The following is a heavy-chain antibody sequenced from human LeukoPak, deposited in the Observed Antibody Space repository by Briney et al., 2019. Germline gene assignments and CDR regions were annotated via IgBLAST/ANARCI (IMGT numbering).Heavy chain of an antibody. V-gene: IGHV3-13*01. CDR1: GFTFGSYD. Sequence: PGGSLRLSSAASGFTFGSYDMPWVRQATGKGLVWVSAIGTASDTYYPGSVKGRFTISRENAKNSLYLQMNSLRAGDTAVYYCARGTRDSPYYYYGMDVWGQGTTVTVSS. CDR2: IGTASDT. J-gene: IGHJ6*02. D-gene: IGHD2-21*02. CDR3: ARGTRDSPYYYYGMDV.